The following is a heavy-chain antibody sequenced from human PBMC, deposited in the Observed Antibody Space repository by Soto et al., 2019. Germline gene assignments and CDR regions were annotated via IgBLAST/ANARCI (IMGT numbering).Heavy chain of an antibody. CDR1: GGSISSSSYY. CDR3: ARLRMATSRLWDY. CDR2: IYYIGST. J-gene: IGHJ4*02. V-gene: IGHV4-39*01. Sequence: QLQLQESGPGLVKPSETLSLTCTVSGGSISSSSYYWGWIRQPPGKGLEWIGSIYYIGSTYYNPSLKSRVTISVDTSKNQFSLKLSSVTAADTAVYYCARLRMATSRLWDYWGQGTLVTVSS. D-gene: IGHD5-12*01.